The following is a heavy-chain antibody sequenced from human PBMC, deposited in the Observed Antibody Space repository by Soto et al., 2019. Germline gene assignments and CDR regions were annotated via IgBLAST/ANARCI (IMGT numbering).Heavy chain of an antibody. J-gene: IGHJ6*02. CDR3: ASVCRAKYYYDSSGCLGMDV. CDR1: GYTFTSYV. D-gene: IGHD3-22*01. Sequence: GASLKVSCKSSGYTFTSYVMSWVRQAPGQGLEWLGWISAYNGNTNYAQKLQGRVTMTTDTSTSTAYMELRSLRSDDTAVYYCASVCRAKYYYDSSGCLGMDVWGQGTTVTVSS. V-gene: IGHV1-18*01. CDR2: ISAYNGNT.